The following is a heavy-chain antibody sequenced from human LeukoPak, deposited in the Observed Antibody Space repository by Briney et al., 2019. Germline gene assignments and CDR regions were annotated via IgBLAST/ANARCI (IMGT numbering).Heavy chain of an antibody. CDR2: INHSGST. V-gene: IGHV4-34*01. J-gene: IGHJ4*02. D-gene: IGHD3-22*01. CDR3: ARAGDSSGYSDY. CDR1: GGSFSGYY. Sequence: SETLSLTCAVYGGSFSGYYWSWIRQPPGKGLEWIGEINHSGSTDYNPSLKSRVTISVDTSKNQFSLKLSSVTAADTAVYYCARAGDSSGYSDYWGQGTLVTVSS.